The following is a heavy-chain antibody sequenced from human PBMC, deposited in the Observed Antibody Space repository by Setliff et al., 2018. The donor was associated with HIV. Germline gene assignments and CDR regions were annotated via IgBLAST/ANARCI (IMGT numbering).Heavy chain of an antibody. CDR1: GGSISSIHAV. J-gene: IGHJ4*02. D-gene: IGHD3-22*01. Sequence: PSETLSLTCTVSGGSISSIHAVWNWIRQPPGTGREWIGAISYGGITYYHPCLTSRVTISVATTKNQVSLKVTSVTAADTSVYYFARVPGRDYYDTSGDFDYWGLGTLVTVSS. CDR2: ISYGGIT. V-gene: IGHV4-39*07. CDR3: ARVPGRDYYDTSGDFDY.